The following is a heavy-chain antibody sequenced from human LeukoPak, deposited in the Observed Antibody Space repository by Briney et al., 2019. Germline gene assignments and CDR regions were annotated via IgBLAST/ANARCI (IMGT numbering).Heavy chain of an antibody. CDR2: MYHSGNT. CDR1: GYSISSGYY. J-gene: IGHJ4*02. CDR3: ARVTYVNDMLYQYFDY. D-gene: IGHD1-1*01. Sequence: PSETLSLTCAVSGYSISSGYYWGWIRQPPGKGLDWIASMYHSGNTYYNPSLKSRVTISVDTSKNQFSLRLSSVTAADTALYYCARVTYVNDMLYQYFDYWGQGILVTVSS. V-gene: IGHV4-38-2*01.